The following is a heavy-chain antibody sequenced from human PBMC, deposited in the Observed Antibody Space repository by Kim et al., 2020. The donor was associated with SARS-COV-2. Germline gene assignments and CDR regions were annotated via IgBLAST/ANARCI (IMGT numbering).Heavy chain of an antibody. Sequence: ASVKVSCKASGYTFTSYGISWVRQAPGQGLEWMGWISAYNGNTNYAQKLQGRVTMTTDTSTSTAYMELRSLRSDDTAVYYCARGFSGILTGYYCCAFDIWGQGTMVTVSS. CDR3: ARGFSGILTGYYCCAFDI. V-gene: IGHV1-18*01. D-gene: IGHD3-9*01. CDR2: ISAYNGNT. J-gene: IGHJ3*02. CDR1: GYTFTSYG.